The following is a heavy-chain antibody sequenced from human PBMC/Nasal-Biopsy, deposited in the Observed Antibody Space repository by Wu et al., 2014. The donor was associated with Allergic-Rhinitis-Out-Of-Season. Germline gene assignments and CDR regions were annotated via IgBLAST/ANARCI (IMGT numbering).Heavy chain of an antibody. CDR1: GGSMNNYY. CDR2: IFNSGTP. CDR3: ARDGVAVIGPNWWFDP. D-gene: IGHD1-1*01. V-gene: IGHV4-59*01. J-gene: IGHJ5*02. Sequence: TLSLTCTVSGGSMNNYYWNWIRQTPGKGLEWIGYIFNSGTPSYNPSLKSRVTISVDTSRNQFSLKLTSVTAADTAVYFCARDGVAVIGPNWWFDPWGQGIPVIVSA.